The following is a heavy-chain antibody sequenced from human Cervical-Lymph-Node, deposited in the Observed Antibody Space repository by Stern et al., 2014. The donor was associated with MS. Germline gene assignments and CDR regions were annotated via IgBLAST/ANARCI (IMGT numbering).Heavy chain of an antibody. CDR1: GFTFSNYA. Sequence: IQLVESGGGVVPPGRSLRVSCAVSGFTFSNYAMDWVRQAPGKGLEWVAAYSYDGSKTDYNDSVKGRFAISRDNSKNTLFLQLNGLRAEDTAVYYCARPEYSTSHYFDHWGQGTLVTVSS. CDR3: ARPEYSTSHYFDH. J-gene: IGHJ4*02. V-gene: IGHV3-30*09. D-gene: IGHD2/OR15-2a*01. CDR2: YSYDGSKT.